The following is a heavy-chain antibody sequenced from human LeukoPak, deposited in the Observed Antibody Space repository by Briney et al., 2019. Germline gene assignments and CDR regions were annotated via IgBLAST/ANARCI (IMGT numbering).Heavy chain of an antibody. J-gene: IGHJ6*02. V-gene: IGHV3-33*01. Sequence: GGSLRLSCAASGFAFSSYGMHWVRQAPGKGLEWVAVIWYDGSNKYYADSVKGRFTISRDNSKNTLYLQMNSLRAEDTAVYYCARVRTVTALPNYYYGMDVWGQGTTVTVSS. D-gene: IGHD2-21*02. CDR1: GFAFSSYG. CDR3: ARVRTVTALPNYYYGMDV. CDR2: IWYDGSNK.